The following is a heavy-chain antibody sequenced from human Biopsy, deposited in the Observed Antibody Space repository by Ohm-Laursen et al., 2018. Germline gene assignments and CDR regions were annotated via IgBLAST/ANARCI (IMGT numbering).Heavy chain of an antibody. Sequence: SDTLSLTWPLSGDSITRSYWSWIRQSPGKGLEWIGHVFDRGTTNYNPSVRSRVTMSEDTSKKQLSLRVRSVTAADTAMYYCASVVLGPTNDAFDLWGQGTMVVVSS. CDR2: VFDRGTT. CDR1: GDSITRSY. CDR3: ASVVLGPTNDAFDL. V-gene: IGHV4-59*07. D-gene: IGHD3-22*01. J-gene: IGHJ3*01.